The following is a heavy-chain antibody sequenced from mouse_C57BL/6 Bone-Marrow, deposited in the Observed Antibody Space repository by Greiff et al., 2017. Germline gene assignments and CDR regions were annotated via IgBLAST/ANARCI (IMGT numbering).Heavy chain of an antibody. Sequence: EVKLVESGGGLVQPGGSLSLSCAASGFTFTDYYMSWVRQPPGKALEWLGFIRNKANGYTTAYSSSVKGRFTISRDNSQSILYLQMNARGAEDSATYYCARYGGYHDDWGQGTTLTVSS. J-gene: IGHJ2*01. CDR2: IRNKANGYTT. CDR1: GFTFTDYY. D-gene: IGHD3-1*01. V-gene: IGHV7-3*01. CDR3: ARYGGYHDD.